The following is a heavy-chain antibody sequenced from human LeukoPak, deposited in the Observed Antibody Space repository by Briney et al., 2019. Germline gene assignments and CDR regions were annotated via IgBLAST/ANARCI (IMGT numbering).Heavy chain of an antibody. CDR1: GGSISSSSYY. J-gene: IGHJ5*02. V-gene: IGHV4-39*01. Sequence: SETLSLTCTVSGGSISSSSYYWGWIRQPPGKGLEWIGSIYYSGSTYYNPSLKSRVTIFVDTSKNQFSLKLSSVTAADTAMYYCARQGVTIFGVVPANWFDPWGQGTLVTVSS. D-gene: IGHD3-3*01. CDR2: IYYSGST. CDR3: ARQGVTIFGVVPANWFDP.